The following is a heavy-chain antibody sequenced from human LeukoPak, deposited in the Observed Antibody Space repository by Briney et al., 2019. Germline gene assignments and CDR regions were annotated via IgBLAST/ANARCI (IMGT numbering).Heavy chain of an antibody. CDR3: ARFSMVPDGMDV. D-gene: IGHD3-10*01. CDR1: GGSFSGYY. V-gene: IGHV4-34*01. CDR2: INHSGST. J-gene: IGHJ6*02. Sequence: PSETLSLTCAVYGGSFSGYYWSWIRQPPGKGLEWIGEINHSGSTNYNPSLKSRVTISVDTSKNQFSLKLSSVTAAGTAVYYCARFSMVPDGMDVWGQGTTVTVSS.